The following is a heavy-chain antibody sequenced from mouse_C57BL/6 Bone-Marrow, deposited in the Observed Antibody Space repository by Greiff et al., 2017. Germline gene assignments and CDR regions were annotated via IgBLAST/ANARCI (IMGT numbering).Heavy chain of an antibody. CDR2: ISDGGSYT. CDR1: GFTFSSYA. V-gene: IGHV5-4*03. CDR3: ARGRFAY. J-gene: IGHJ3*01. Sequence: EVKLVESGGGLVKPGGSLKLSCAASGFTFSSYAMSWVRQTPEKRLEWVATISDGGSYTYSPDNVKGRYDITRDNAKNNLYLQMGHMKSEDTAMYYCARGRFAYWGQGTLVTVSA.